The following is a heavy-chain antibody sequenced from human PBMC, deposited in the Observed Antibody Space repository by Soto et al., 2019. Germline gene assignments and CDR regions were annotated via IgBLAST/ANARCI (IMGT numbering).Heavy chain of an antibody. Sequence: QVQLVESGGGVVQPGRSLRLSCAASGFTFNSYAMHWVRQAPGKGQEWVAVISYDGSNKYYADSVKGRFTISRDNSKNTLYLQMNSLRAEDTAVYYCARFKGCSGGSCYPYFDYWGQGTLVTVSS. CDR1: GFTFNSYA. V-gene: IGHV3-30-3*01. CDR2: ISYDGSNK. D-gene: IGHD2-15*01. CDR3: ARFKGCSGGSCYPYFDY. J-gene: IGHJ4*02.